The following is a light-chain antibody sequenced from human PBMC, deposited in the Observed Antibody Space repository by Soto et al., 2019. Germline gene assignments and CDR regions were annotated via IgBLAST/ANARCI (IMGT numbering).Light chain of an antibody. V-gene: IGKV1-39*01. CDR2: AAS. J-gene: IGKJ5*01. Sequence: DIQMTQSPSSLSASVGDRVTITCRASQSISSYLNWYQQKPGKAPKXXSYAASSLQSGVPSRVSGGGSGTDFTLTISSLQPEDFATYYCQQSYSTPITFGQGTRLEIK. CDR1: QSISSY. CDR3: QQSYSTPIT.